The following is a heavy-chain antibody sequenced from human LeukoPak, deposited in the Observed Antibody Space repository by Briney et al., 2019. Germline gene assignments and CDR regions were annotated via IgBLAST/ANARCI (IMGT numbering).Heavy chain of an antibody. D-gene: IGHD1-26*01. V-gene: IGHV4-59*12. CDR1: GGSISSYY. Sequence: SETLSLTCTVSGGSISSYYWSWIRQPPGKGLEWIGYMYYNGNTNYNPSLKSRVTISVAPSKNQFSLSLASWNIADTAGYFCAGAPKFRIVGVPKGPFDTSGQGNLVTVSS. CDR2: MYYNGNT. J-gene: IGHJ5*02. CDR3: AGAPKFRIVGVPKGPFDT.